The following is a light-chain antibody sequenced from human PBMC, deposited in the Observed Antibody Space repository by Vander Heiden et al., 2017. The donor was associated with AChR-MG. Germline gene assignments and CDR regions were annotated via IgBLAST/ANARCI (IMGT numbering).Light chain of an antibody. CDR3: QSDDSSPSGVV. Sequence: QSELTRPPSVSGAPGQRGTIPCTASSTNIGAGYDVHWYQQQPATAPKLLIYGNSNRHSGVPDRFSGTKSVTSASMAITGLQAEEEADYYCQSDDSSPSGVVFGGGTKLTVL. J-gene: IGLJ3*02. CDR2: GNS. V-gene: IGLV1-40*01. CDR1: STNIGAGYD.